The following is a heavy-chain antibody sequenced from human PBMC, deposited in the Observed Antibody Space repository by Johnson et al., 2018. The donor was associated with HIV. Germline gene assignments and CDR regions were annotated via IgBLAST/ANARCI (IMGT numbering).Heavy chain of an antibody. CDR2: IGTAGDT. V-gene: IGHV3-13*01. Sequence: VQLVESGGGLVKPGGSLRLSCAASGFTFSNAWMSWARQATGKGLEWVSAIGTAGDTYYPGSVKGRFTISRENAKNSLYLQMNSLRAGDTAVYYCARARDSWSSSWLSRDNAFDIWGQGTMVTVSS. CDR3: ARARDSWSSSWLSRDNAFDI. CDR1: GFTFSNAW. D-gene: IGHD6-13*01. J-gene: IGHJ3*02.